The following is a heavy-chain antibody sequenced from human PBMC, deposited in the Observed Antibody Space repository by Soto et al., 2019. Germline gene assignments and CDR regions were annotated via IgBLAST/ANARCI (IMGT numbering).Heavy chain of an antibody. V-gene: IGHV3-30-3*01. J-gene: IGHJ5*02. CDR1: GFTFSSYA. Sequence: GGSLRLSCAASGFTFSSYAMHWVRQAPGKGLEWVAVISYDGSNKYYADSVKGRFTISRDNSKNTLYLQMNSLRAEDTAVYYCARVSVVVVVAATPSWFDPWGQGTLVTVSS. D-gene: IGHD2-15*01. CDR3: ARVSVVVVVAATPSWFDP. CDR2: ISYDGSNK.